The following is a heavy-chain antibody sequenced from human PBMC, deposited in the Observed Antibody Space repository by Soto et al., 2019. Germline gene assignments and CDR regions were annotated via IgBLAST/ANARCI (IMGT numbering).Heavy chain of an antibody. CDR1: GGSISSYY. CDR3: ASRDPGTSVDY. Sequence: SETLSLTCTVSGGSISSYYWSWIRQPPGKGLEWIGEIYRTGSTNYNPSLKSRVTISLDKSENQFSLKVTSLTAADTAVYYCASRDPGTSVDYWGQGTLVTVSS. J-gene: IGHJ4*02. D-gene: IGHD1-7*01. V-gene: IGHV4-4*09. CDR2: IYRTGST.